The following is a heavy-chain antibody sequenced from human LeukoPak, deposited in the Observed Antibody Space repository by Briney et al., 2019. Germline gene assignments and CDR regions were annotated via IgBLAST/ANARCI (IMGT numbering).Heavy chain of an antibody. CDR2: LSRGGSTT. V-gene: IGHV3-23*01. Sequence: GGSLRLSCAGTGFVPNMFAIDWVRQAPGKGLEWVSGLSRGGSTTNYADSVKGRFTISRDKSQNSVFLQLNSLRPDDTAVYFCARQQRIRHCTEGVCTEGYYFDYWGQGTLVTVSS. D-gene: IGHD2-8*02. J-gene: IGHJ4*02. CDR1: GFVPNMFA. CDR3: ARQQRIRHCTEGVCTEGYYFDY.